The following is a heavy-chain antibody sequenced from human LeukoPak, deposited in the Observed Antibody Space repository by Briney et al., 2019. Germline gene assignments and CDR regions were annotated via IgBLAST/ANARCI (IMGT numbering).Heavy chain of an antibody. CDR1: GFFISNYW. D-gene: IGHD5-18*01. V-gene: IGHV3-7*01. Sequence: WGSLRVTCNASGFFISNYWLTWVRQAPGKGLEWVGNVHYDGSETEYADSAKGRFTIATDNAKSTLLLQMNSLRAEDTAVYDCARARGIQLWSIEDSYLDLWGKGTMVTVSS. CDR2: VHYDGSET. J-gene: IGHJ6*03. CDR3: ARARGIQLWSIEDSYLDL.